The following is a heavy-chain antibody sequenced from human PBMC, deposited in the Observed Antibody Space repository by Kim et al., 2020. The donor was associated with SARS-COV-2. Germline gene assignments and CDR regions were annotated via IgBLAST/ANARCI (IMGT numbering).Heavy chain of an antibody. CDR3: ARGAVAGTVP. J-gene: IGHJ5*02. CDR1: GFSLSDYW. CDR2: INEDGTEK. Sequence: GGSLRLSCAASGFSLSDYWMSWVRQDPGKGLQWVANINEDGTEKFYVDPVKGRFTISRDNAKNSLYLQMNSLRAEDTAIYYCARGAVAGTVPWGQGTLVTVSS. V-gene: IGHV3-7*03. D-gene: IGHD6-19*01.